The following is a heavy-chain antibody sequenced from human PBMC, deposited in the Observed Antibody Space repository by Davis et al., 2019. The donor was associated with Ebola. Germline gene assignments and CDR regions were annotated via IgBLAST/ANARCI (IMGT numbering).Heavy chain of an antibody. V-gene: IGHV1-18*04. CDR3: ARDVRHYYDSIWYFDY. D-gene: IGHD3-22*01. Sequence: ASVKVSCKASGYTFTSYGISWVRQAPGQGLEWMGWISAYNGNTNYAQKLQGRVTMTTDTSSSTAYMELRSLRSDDTAVYYCARDVRHYYDSIWYFDYWGQGTLVTVSS. CDR1: GYTFTSYG. CDR2: ISAYNGNT. J-gene: IGHJ4*02.